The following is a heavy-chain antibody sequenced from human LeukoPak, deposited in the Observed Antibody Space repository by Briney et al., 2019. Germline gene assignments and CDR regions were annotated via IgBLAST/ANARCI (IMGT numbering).Heavy chain of an antibody. Sequence: PGGSLRLSCAASGLTFSNVWMTWVRQAPGKGLEWVGRIKRKGDDSTTDYAEAGKGIFSSEGDDSKNTVYLQMDSLEAEDTAVYYCAAFSKGFWGQGTLVTVSS. CDR3: AAFSKGF. CDR1: GLTFSNVW. CDR2: IKRKGDDSTT. J-gene: IGHJ4*02. V-gene: IGHV3-15*01.